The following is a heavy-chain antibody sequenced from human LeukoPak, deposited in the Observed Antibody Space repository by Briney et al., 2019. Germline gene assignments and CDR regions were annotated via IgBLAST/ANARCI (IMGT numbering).Heavy chain of an antibody. D-gene: IGHD6-13*01. CDR1: DGSFSGYY. V-gene: IGHV4-34*01. J-gene: IGHJ4*02. CDR3: ARGPGITAAGNFDY. CDR2: INHSGST. Sequence: SETLSLTCAVYDGSFSGYYWSWIRQPPGKGLEWIGEINHSGSTNYNPSLKSRVTVSVDTSKNQFSLKLSSVTPADTAVYYCARGPGITAAGNFDYWGQGTLVTVSS.